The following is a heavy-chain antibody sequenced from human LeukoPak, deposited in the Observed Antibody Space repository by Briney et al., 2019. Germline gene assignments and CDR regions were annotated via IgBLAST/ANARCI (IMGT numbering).Heavy chain of an antibody. Sequence: GGSLRLSCAASGFTFSSYEMNWVRQAPGKGLEWVSYISRSGSTIYYADSVKGRFTISRDNGKNSLYLQMNSLRAEDTALYYCAREGRGPLDYWGQGTLVTVSS. CDR3: AREGRGPLDY. CDR2: ISRSGSTI. J-gene: IGHJ4*02. V-gene: IGHV3-48*03. CDR1: GFTFSSYE. D-gene: IGHD6-25*01.